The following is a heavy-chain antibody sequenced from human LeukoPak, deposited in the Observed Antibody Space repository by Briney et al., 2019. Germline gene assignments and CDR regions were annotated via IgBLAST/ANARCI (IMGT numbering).Heavy chain of an antibody. CDR1: GFNFGDYA. CDR3: ARDHNSDYDPFDY. J-gene: IGHJ4*02. CDR2: IRSKVYGGTI. Sequence: GGSLRLSCTASGFNFGDYAMSWVRQAPGKGLEWVGFIRSKVYGGTIQYAASVKGRFTISRDDSKNIAYLQLNSLKTEDTAVYYCARDHNSDYDPFDYWGQGTLVTVSS. V-gene: IGHV3-49*04. D-gene: IGHD5-12*01.